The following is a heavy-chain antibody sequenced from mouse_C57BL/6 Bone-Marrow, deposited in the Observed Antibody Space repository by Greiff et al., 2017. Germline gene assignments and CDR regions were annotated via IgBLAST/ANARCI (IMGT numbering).Heavy chain of an antibody. V-gene: IGHV1-64*01. CDR3: ARGDYYGSSWYFDV. D-gene: IGHD1-1*01. CDR2: LHPNSGST. Sequence: VQLQQPGAELVKPGASVKLSCKASGYTFTSYWMHWVKQRPGQGLAWIGMLHPNSGSTNYNEKFKSKATLTVDKSSSTAYMQLSSLTSEDSAVYDCARGDYYGSSWYFDVWGTGTTVTVSS. CDR1: GYTFTSYW. J-gene: IGHJ1*03.